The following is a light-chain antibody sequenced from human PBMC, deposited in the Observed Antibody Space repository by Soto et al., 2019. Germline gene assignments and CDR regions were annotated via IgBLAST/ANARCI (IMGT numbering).Light chain of an antibody. Sequence: SLLTHSPSSLSASVGDRVTITCRASQGIDTSLAWYQQKPGKAPKLLIYAASNFQSGVPSRFSGSGSGTHFTLTISSLQPEDFATYYCQQLHGYPITFGQGTRLEIK. CDR2: AAS. CDR1: QGIDTS. J-gene: IGKJ5*01. CDR3: QQLHGYPIT. V-gene: IGKV1-9*01.